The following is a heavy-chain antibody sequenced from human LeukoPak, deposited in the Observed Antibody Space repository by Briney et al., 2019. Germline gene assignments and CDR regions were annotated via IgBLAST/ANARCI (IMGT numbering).Heavy chain of an antibody. Sequence: PSETLSLTCTVSGGSISSYYWSWIRQPPGKGLEWIGYIYYSGSTNYNPSLKSRVTMSGDTSKNQFSLKLSSVTAADTAMYYCARDRYYYDSSNYYAWFDPWGQGTLVTVSS. CDR1: GGSISSYY. D-gene: IGHD3-22*01. V-gene: IGHV4-59*12. CDR3: ARDRYYYDSSNYYAWFDP. CDR2: IYYSGST. J-gene: IGHJ5*02.